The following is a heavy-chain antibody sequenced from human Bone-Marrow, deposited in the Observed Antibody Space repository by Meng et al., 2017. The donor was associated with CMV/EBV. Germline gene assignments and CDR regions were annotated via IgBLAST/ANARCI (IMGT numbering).Heavy chain of an antibody. CDR1: GFTFSSYA. CDR3: AKALLCRPGRIGPVVTLSSYYYYGMGV. V-gene: IGHV3-23*01. Sequence: GGSLRLSCAASGFTFSSYAMSWVRQAPGKGLAWVSAISGSGGSTYYADSVKGRFTLSRDNSKNTLYLQMNSLRAEDTAVYYCAKALLCRPGRIGPVVTLSSYYYYGMGVWGQGTTVTVSS. J-gene: IGHJ6*02. D-gene: IGHD4-23*01. CDR2: ISGSGGST.